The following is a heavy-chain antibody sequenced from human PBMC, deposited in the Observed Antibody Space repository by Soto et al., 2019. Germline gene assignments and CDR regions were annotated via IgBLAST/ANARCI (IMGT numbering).Heavy chain of an antibody. Sequence: GGSLRLSCAASGFTFSSYGMHWVRQAPGKGLEWAAVISYDGSNKYYADSVKGRFTISRDNSKNTLYLQMNSLRAEDTAVYYCAKSYGDYYAFDIWGQGTMVTVSS. CDR2: ISYDGSNK. CDR1: GFTFSSYG. V-gene: IGHV3-30*18. D-gene: IGHD4-17*01. J-gene: IGHJ3*02. CDR3: AKSYGDYYAFDI.